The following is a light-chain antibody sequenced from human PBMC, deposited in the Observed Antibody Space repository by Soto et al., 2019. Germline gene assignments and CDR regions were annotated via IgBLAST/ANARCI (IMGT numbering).Light chain of an antibody. CDR2: DAS. CDR1: QSVSSY. J-gene: IGKJ4*01. Sequence: EIVLTQSPATLSLSPGDRATLSCRASQSVSSYLAWYQQKPGQAPRLLIYDASNRATGIPSRFSGSGSGTEFTLTISSLEPEDFAIYYCQQHSNWPHTFGRGTKVEIK. CDR3: QQHSNWPHT. V-gene: IGKV3-11*01.